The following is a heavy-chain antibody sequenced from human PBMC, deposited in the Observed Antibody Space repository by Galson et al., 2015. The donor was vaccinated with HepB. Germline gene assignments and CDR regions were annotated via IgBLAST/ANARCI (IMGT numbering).Heavy chain of an antibody. J-gene: IGHJ5*02. CDR3: AKQVRRSS. CDR1: GFTFSSYG. V-gene: IGHV3-30*18. CDR2: ISYDGSNK. D-gene: IGHD4/OR15-4a*01. Sequence: SLRLSCAASGFTFSSYGMHWVRQAPGKGLEWVAVISYDGSNKYYADSVKGRFTISRDNSKNTLYLQMNSLRAEDTAVYYCAKQVRRSSWGQGTLVTVSS.